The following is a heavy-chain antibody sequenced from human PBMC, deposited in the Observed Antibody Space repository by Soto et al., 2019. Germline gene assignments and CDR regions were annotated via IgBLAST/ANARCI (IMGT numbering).Heavy chain of an antibody. CDR3: ASPGAPVAHYDSSGYYFLLTI. D-gene: IGHD3-22*01. J-gene: IGHJ1*01. CDR1: GYTFTSYY. Sequence: ASVKVSCKASGYTFTSYYMHWVRQAPGQGLEWMGIINPSGGSTSYAQKFQGRVTMTRDTSTSTVYMELSSLRSEDTAVYYCASPGAPVAHYDSSGYYFLLTICGQGTLVPGSS. V-gene: IGHV1-46*01. CDR2: INPSGGST.